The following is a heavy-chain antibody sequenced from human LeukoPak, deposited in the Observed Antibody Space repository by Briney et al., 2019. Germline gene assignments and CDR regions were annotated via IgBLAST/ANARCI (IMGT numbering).Heavy chain of an antibody. V-gene: IGHV3-23*01. CDR1: GFTFTGYA. J-gene: IGHJ4*02. CDR3: ANNYYGSGSYLPFDS. D-gene: IGHD3-10*01. CDR2: VSSSGGTT. Sequence: GGSLRLSCAASGFTFTGYAMSWVRQAPGKGLEWVSSVSSSGGTTFYADFVKGRFIISRDNSKNMVYLQLNSLRGEDTATYYCANNYYGSGSYLPFDSWGQGTLVTVSS.